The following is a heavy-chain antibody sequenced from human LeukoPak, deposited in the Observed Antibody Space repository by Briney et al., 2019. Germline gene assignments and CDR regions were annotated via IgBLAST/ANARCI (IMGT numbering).Heavy chain of an antibody. CDR3: ARDKNHYDTRGDF. D-gene: IGHD3-22*01. V-gene: IGHV1-18*01. Sequence: GASVTVSCKASGYTFTSFGISWVRQAPGQRLEWMGWISPYNGNTNYPQKVQGRITVTTDTSTSTAYMELRSLRSDDTAVYYCARDKNHYDTRGDFWGQGTLVTVSS. J-gene: IGHJ4*02. CDR1: GYTFTSFG. CDR2: ISPYNGNT.